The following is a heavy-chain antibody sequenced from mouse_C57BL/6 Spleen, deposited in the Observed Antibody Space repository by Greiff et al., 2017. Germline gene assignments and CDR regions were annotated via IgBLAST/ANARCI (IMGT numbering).Heavy chain of an antibody. J-gene: IGHJ2*01. D-gene: IGHD2-3*01. V-gene: IGHV5-6*01. CDR3: ARRRDSIPFDY. CDR2: ISSGGSYT. CDR1: GFTFSSYG. Sequence: EVQLQESGGDLVKPGGSLKLSCAASGFTFSSYGMSWVRQTPDKRLEWVATISSGGSYTYYPDSVKGRFTISRDNAKNTLYLQMSSLKSEDTAMYYCARRRDSIPFDYWGQGTTLTVSS.